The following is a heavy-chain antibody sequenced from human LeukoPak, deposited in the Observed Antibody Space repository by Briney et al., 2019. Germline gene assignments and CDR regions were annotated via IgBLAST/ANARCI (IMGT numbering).Heavy chain of an antibody. CDR2: ISAYNGNT. CDR1: GYTFTSYG. J-gene: IGHJ5*02. CDR3: ARERVTVRYCSGGSCYSGFDP. V-gene: IGHV1-18*01. D-gene: IGHD2-15*01. Sequence: AASVKVSCKASGYTFTSYGISCVRQAPGQGLEWMGWISAYNGNTNYAQKLQGRVTMTTDTSTSTAYMELRSLRSDDTAVYYCARERVTVRYCSGGSCYSGFDPWGQGTLVTVSS.